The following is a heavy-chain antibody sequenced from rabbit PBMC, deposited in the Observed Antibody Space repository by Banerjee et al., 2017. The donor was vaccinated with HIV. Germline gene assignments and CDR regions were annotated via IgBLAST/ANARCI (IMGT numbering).Heavy chain of an antibody. Sequence: QSLEESGGDLVKPGASLTLTCTASGFSFSSSYYMCWVRQAPGKGLEWIACIGTNSGITWYASWVNGRFTISRSTSLSTVDLKMTSLTAADTATYFCARDYAGYIGYGYYFNLWGPGTLVTVS. V-gene: IGHV1S43*01. CDR2: IGTNSGIT. CDR3: ARDYAGYIGYGYYFNL. D-gene: IGHD7-1*01. J-gene: IGHJ4*01. CDR1: GFSFSSSYY.